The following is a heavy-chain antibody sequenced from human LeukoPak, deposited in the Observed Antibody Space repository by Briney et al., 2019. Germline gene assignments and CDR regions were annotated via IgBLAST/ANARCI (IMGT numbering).Heavy chain of an antibody. D-gene: IGHD2-2*01. Sequence: GGSLRVFCAASGFKFSDYYMSWIRQDPGKGLEWVSYISSSGLTIYYADAVTGRCTNFSDNAKNSRYPQMNRLRAEDTAEEYRARVRTGHEYPHYYYYMDVPGKETTVTVTS. J-gene: IGHJ6*03. V-gene: IGHV3-11*01. CDR1: GFKFSDYY. CDR3: ARVRTGHEYPHYYYYMDV. CDR2: ISSSGLTI.